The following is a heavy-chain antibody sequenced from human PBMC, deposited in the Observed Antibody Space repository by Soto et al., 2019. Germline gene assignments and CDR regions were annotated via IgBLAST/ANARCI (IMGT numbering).Heavy chain of an antibody. V-gene: IGHV3-21*01. J-gene: IGHJ4*02. CDR2: ITSSSSYI. CDR3: ARDLAGVGDILTGEDLDY. Sequence: EVQLVESGGGLVKPGGSLRLSCVASGFTFNIYTMNWVRQAPGKGLEWVSSITSSSSYIYYADSVKGRFTISRDNAKNSLSLEMNSLRAEDTAVYYCARDLAGVGDILTGEDLDYWGQGTLVTVSS. D-gene: IGHD3-9*01. CDR1: GFTFNIYT.